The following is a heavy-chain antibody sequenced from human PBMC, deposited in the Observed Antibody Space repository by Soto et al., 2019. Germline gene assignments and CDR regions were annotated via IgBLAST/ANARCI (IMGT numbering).Heavy chain of an antibody. CDR3: ARLRSGYDPYYYYYYMDV. D-gene: IGHD5-12*01. J-gene: IGHJ6*03. CDR2: IYYSGST. CDR1: GGSISSYY. V-gene: IGHV4-59*08. Sequence: SETLSLTCTVSGGSISSYYWSWIRQPPGKGLEWIGYIYYSGSTNYNPSLKSRVTISVDTSKNQFSLKLSSVTAADTAVYYCARLRSGYDPYYYYYYMDVWGKGTTVTVSS.